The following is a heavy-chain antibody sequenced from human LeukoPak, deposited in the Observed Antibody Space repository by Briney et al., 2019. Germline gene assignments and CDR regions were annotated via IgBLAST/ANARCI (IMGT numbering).Heavy chain of an antibody. Sequence: AGGSLRLSCAASGFTFRKHYMSWIRQAPGRGPEWVAYIGASGSTRYYRDSVNGRFTISRDNAKNSLHLQMNSLRAEDTAVYYCAKDPSYYYGSDYWGQGTLVTVSS. J-gene: IGHJ4*02. D-gene: IGHD3-10*01. CDR2: IGASGSTR. CDR3: AKDPSYYYGSDY. CDR1: GFTFRKHY. V-gene: IGHV3-11*01.